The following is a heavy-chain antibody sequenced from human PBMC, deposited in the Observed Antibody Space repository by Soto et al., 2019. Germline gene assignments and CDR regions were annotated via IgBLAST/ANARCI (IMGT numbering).Heavy chain of an antibody. Sequence: PSETLSLTCSVSGDSINSDKYYWGWIRQHPGKGLEWIGYIYYRGNTYYNPSLKTRVTISVDTSKNQFSLKLSSVTAADTAVYYCARANMITFGGVIVKRGKYYFDYWGQGTLVTVSS. CDR1: GDSINSDKYY. CDR3: ARANMITFGGVIVKRGKYYFDY. V-gene: IGHV4-31*03. D-gene: IGHD3-16*02. CDR2: IYYRGNT. J-gene: IGHJ4*02.